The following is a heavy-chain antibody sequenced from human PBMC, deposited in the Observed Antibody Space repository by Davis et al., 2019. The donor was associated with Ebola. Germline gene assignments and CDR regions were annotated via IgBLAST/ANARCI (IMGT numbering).Heavy chain of an antibody. V-gene: IGHV3-21*01. D-gene: IGHD4-17*01. CDR2: ITSCGASI. Sequence: GESLITSCAASGFTFSSYSMNWVRQAPGKGLEWVSSITSCGASINYADSVKGRFTISRDNSKNTLYLQMNSLRVEDTAVYNCASGLYGDYSDGYWGQGTLVTVSS. J-gene: IGHJ4*02. CDR1: GFTFSSYS. CDR3: ASGLYGDYSDGY.